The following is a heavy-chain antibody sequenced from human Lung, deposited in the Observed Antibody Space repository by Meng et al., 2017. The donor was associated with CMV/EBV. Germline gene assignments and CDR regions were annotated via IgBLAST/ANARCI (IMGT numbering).Heavy chain of an antibody. CDR1: GYSFTDYH. CDR3: AREGLVGDLRYFDL. CDR2: MNPKSGGA. V-gene: IGHV1-2*02. J-gene: IGHJ2*01. D-gene: IGHD3-16*01. Sequence: VHVGQSGAEVKKPGASVKVSCKGSGYSFTDYHIHWVRQAPGQGLEWMGWMNPKSGGANYAQKFQGRVTMTRDTSISTAYMELSRLRSDDTAVYYCAREGLVGDLRYFDLWGRGTLVTVSS.